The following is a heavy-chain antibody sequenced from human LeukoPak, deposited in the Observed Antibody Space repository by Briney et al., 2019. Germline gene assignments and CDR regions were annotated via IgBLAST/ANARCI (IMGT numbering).Heavy chain of an antibody. CDR2: IYTSGST. CDR1: GGSLSSYY. D-gene: IGHD1-26*01. CDR3: AREVGPVTSHRIDS. Sequence: PSETLSLTCTVSGGSLSSYYWSWIRQPAGKGLEWIGRIYTSGSTNYNPSLKSRVTMSVDTSKNQFSLKLSSVTAADTAVYYCAREVGPVTSHRIDSWGQGSLVTVSS. V-gene: IGHV4-4*07. J-gene: IGHJ4*02.